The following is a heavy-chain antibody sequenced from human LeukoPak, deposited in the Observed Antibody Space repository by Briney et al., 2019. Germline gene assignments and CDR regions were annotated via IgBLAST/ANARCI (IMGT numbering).Heavy chain of an antibody. CDR1: GFTFSTYW. J-gene: IGHJ4*02. D-gene: IGHD2-15*01. CDR3: ARYCSGGSCFGY. Sequence: GGSLRLSCAASGFTFSTYWMSWVRQAPGKGLEWVANINQDGGENYYVDSVKGRFTISRDNAKNSLYLQMNSLRAEDTAVYYCARYCSGGSCFGYWGQGTLVTVSS. V-gene: IGHV3-7*03. CDR2: INQDGGEN.